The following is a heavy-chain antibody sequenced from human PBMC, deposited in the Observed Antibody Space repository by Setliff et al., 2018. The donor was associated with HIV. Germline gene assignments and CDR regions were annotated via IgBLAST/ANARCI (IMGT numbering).Heavy chain of an antibody. J-gene: IGHJ4*02. CDR1: GDTFTGHA. D-gene: IGHD2-8*01. V-gene: IGHV1-69*05. CDR2: IIPITGTI. Sequence: SVKVSCKISGDTFTGHAIVWVRQAPGQGLEWMGGIIPITGTIHFAQKFQDRITVTKDESTGTVYMELSSLRAEVTAVYYCARKAGYCPHGGCWSPLDYWGQGTLVTVSS. CDR3: ARKAGYCPHGGCWSPLDY.